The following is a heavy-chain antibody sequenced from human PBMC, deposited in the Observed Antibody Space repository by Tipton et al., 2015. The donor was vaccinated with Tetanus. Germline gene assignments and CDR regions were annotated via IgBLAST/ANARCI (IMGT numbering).Heavy chain of an antibody. J-gene: IGHJ4*02. D-gene: IGHD7-27*01. CDR2: ITYSSNYI. V-gene: IGHV3-21*06. CDR3: AREGGHSYDTGEFDY. CDR1: GFTFSGYS. Sequence: SLRLSCVASGFTFSGYSMNWVRQAPGKGLEWVSSITYSSNYIYYADSVKGRFTISRDNARNSVYLEVNSLRVEDTAMYYCAREGGHSYDTGEFDYWGQGTLVTVSS.